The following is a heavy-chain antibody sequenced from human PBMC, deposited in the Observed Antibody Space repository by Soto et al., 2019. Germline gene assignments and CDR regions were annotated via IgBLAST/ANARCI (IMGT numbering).Heavy chain of an antibody. CDR2: ISWNSNTI. V-gene: IGHV3-9*01. J-gene: IGHJ3*02. CDR1: GFTFDDFA. Sequence: LRLSCAASGFTFDDFAMHWVRQAPGKGLEWVSLISWNSNTIAYADSVRGRFTISRDNAKDSLYLQMNRLRPEDTAFYYCVKGRQLLADAFDIWGQGTLVTVSS. D-gene: IGHD1-1*01. CDR3: VKGRQLLADAFDI.